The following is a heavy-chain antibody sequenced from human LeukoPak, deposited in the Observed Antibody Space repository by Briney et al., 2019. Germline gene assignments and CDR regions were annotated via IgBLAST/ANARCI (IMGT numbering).Heavy chain of an antibody. Sequence: GRSLRLSCAASGFTFSSYAMSWVRQAPGKGLEWVSAITGSGGSTYYADSVKGRFTISRDNSKNTLYLQMNSLRAEDTAVYYCAKGSAVADIYFDYWGQGTLVTVSS. D-gene: IGHD6-19*01. CDR3: AKGSAVADIYFDY. CDR2: ITGSGGST. V-gene: IGHV3-23*01. J-gene: IGHJ4*02. CDR1: GFTFSSYA.